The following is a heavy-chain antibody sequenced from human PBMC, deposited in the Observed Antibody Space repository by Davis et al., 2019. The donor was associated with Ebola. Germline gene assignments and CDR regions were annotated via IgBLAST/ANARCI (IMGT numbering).Heavy chain of an antibody. D-gene: IGHD4-17*01. CDR1: GFTFSKYN. J-gene: IGHJ4*02. CDR3: ARRSDSGNLDY. Sequence: PGGSLRLSCAASGFTFSKYNMNWVRLAPGKGLEWISYISSGGSAIYYADSVKGRFTISRDNAKNSLYLQMNSLRAEDTAVYYCARRSDSGNLDYWGQGTLVTVSS. V-gene: IGHV3-48*04. CDR2: ISSGGSAI.